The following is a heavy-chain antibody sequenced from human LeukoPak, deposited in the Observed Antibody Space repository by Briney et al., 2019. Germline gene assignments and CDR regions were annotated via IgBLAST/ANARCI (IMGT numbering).Heavy chain of an antibody. J-gene: IGHJ4*02. CDR1: GFTFSSYW. CDR3: ARDGAFRIYDY. CDR2: IKQDGNEK. V-gene: IGHV3-7*01. D-gene: IGHD3-3*02. Sequence: GGSLRLSCAASGFTFSSYWMSWVRQAPGKGLEWVASIKQDGNEKYYVDSVKGRFTISRDNARNSLYLQMSSLRADDTAVYYCARDGAFRIYDYWGQGTLVTVSS.